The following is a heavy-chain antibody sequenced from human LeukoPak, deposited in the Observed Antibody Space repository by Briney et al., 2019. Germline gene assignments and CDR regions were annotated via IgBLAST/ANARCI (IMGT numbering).Heavy chain of an antibody. J-gene: IGHJ6*03. CDR3: AKVGTAMVTGYYYYMDV. CDR1: GFTFDDYA. Sequence: PGGSLRLSCAASGFTFDDYAMHWVRQAPGKGLEWVSGISWNSGSIGYADSVKGRFTISRDNAKNSLYLQMNSLRAEDTALYYCAKVGTAMVTGYYYYMDVWGKGTTVTVSS. D-gene: IGHD5-18*01. CDR2: ISWNSGSI. V-gene: IGHV3-9*01.